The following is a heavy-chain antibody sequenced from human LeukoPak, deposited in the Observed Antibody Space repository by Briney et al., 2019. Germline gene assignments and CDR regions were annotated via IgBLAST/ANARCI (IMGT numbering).Heavy chain of an antibody. Sequence: PGGSLRLSCAASGFTVSSNYMSWVRQAPGKGLEWVSFFYRGETTYYAESVRGRFTISRDISKNTLYLLMNSLIPEDTAVYYCAREVVSIPSYFESWGQGTRVTVSS. CDR3: AREVVSIPSYFES. CDR2: FYRGETT. V-gene: IGHV3-53*01. J-gene: IGHJ4*02. D-gene: IGHD2-15*01. CDR1: GFTVSSNY.